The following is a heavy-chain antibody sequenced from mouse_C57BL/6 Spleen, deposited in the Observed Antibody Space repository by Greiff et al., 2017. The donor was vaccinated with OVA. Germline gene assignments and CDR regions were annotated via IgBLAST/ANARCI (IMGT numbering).Heavy chain of an antibody. CDR3: ARAGQTEYYFDY. CDR2: INPYNGDT. J-gene: IGHJ2*01. Sequence: EVKLMESGPELVKPGDSVKISCKASGYSFTGYFMNWVMQSHGKSLEWIGRINPYNGDTFYNQKFKGKATLTVDKSSSTAHMELRSLTSEDSAVYYCARAGQTEYYFDYWGQGTTLTVSS. D-gene: IGHD3-1*01. CDR1: GYSFTGYF. V-gene: IGHV1-20*01.